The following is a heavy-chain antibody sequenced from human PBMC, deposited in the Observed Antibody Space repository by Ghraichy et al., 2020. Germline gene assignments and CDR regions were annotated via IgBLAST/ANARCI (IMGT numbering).Heavy chain of an antibody. CDR2: ISAYNGNT. Sequence: ASVKVSCKASGYTFTSYGISWVRQAPGQGLEWMGWISAYNGNTNYAQKLQGRVTMTTDTSTSTAYMELRSLRSDDTAVYYCARAGYSSSWYRAYYYYYMDVWGKGTTVTVSS. V-gene: IGHV1-18*01. CDR1: GYTFTSYG. CDR3: ARAGYSSSWYRAYYYYYMDV. D-gene: IGHD6-13*01. J-gene: IGHJ6*03.